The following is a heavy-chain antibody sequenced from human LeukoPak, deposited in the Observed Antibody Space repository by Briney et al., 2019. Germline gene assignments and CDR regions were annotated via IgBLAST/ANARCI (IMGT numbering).Heavy chain of an antibody. D-gene: IGHD6-13*01. V-gene: IGHV3-21*01. CDR2: ISSSSSYI. CDR1: GYTFSSYS. Sequence: PGGSLRLSCAASGYTFSSYSMDWVPQAPGKGLEWVSSISSSSSYIYYADSVKGRFTISRDNAKNSLYLQMNSLRAEDKAVYYCARDPAAAETNYYMDVWGKGTTVTVSS. J-gene: IGHJ6*03. CDR3: ARDPAAAETNYYMDV.